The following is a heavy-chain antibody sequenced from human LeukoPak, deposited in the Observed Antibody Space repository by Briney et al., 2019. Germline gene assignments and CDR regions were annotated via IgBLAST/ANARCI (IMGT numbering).Heavy chain of an antibody. CDR3: ARDIACSGGSCYSARDAFDI. Sequence: GGSLRLSCAASGFTFSSYSMNWVRQAPGKGLEWVSSISSSSSYIYYADSVKGRFTISRDNAKNSLYLQMNSLRAEDTAVYYCARDIACSGGSCYSARDAFDIWGQGTMVTVSS. CDR2: ISSSSSYI. V-gene: IGHV3-21*01. D-gene: IGHD2-15*01. J-gene: IGHJ3*02. CDR1: GFTFSSYS.